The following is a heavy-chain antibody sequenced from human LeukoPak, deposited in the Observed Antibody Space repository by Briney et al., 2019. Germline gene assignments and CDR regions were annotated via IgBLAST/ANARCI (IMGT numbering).Heavy chain of an antibody. J-gene: IGHJ4*02. V-gene: IGHV3-53*01. CDR3: ARYHYDSSGYPYYFDY. D-gene: IGHD3-22*01. Sequence: GGSLRLSCAASGFIVSDNYMSWVRQAPGQGLEWVSVIYSGGSTYYADSVQGRFTISRDNSKNTVFLQLNSLRAEDTAVYYCARYHYDSSGYPYYFDYWGQGTLVTVSS. CDR1: GFIVSDNY. CDR2: IYSGGST.